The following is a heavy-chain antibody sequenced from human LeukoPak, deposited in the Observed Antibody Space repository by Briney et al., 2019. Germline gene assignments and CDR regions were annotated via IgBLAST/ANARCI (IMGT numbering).Heavy chain of an antibody. D-gene: IGHD3-22*01. CDR2: MYYSGST. CDR1: GGSITSGDYY. CDR3: ARPYYYDSRIDP. V-gene: IGHV4-30-4*01. Sequence: SETLSVTCTVSGGSITSGDYYWSWIRQPPGKGLEWIAYMYYSGSTYYNPSLKSRVTMSADTSKNQFSLKLSSVTAADTAVYYCARPYYYDSRIDPWGQGTLVTVSS. J-gene: IGHJ5*02.